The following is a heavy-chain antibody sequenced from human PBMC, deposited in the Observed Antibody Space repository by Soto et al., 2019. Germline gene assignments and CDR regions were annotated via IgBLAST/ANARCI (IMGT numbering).Heavy chain of an antibody. V-gene: IGHV3-74*01. CDR3: TRGPRVSSTGTGAH. D-gene: IGHD1-1*01. Sequence: LRLSCEVSGFTFSAYWMHWVRQVPGKGLIWVSRISDDGSTTTYADSVKGRFTISRDNAKNTLYLQMNSLRADDTGLYYCTRGPRVSSTGTGAHWGQGTLVTVSS. J-gene: IGHJ4*02. CDR1: GFTFSAYW. CDR2: ISDDGSTT.